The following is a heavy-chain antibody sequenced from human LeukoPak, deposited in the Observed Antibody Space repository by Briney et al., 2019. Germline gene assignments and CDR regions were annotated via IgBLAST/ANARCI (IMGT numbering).Heavy chain of an antibody. CDR2: INQEGSEK. D-gene: IGHD3-10*01. J-gene: IGHJ4*02. CDR1: GFTFSGYW. Sequence: PGGSLRLSCAASGFTFSGYWMSWVRQAPGKGLEWVATINQEGSEKYYVDSAKGRFTISRDNAKNSLFLQMNSLRAEDTAVYYCAERVGRLNWGQGTLVTVSS. CDR3: AERVGRLN. V-gene: IGHV3-7*01.